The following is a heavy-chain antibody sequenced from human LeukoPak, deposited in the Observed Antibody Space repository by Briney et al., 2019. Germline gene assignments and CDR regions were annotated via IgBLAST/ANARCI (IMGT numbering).Heavy chain of an antibody. Sequence: GGSLRLSCAASGFTFSNYAMSWVRQAPGKGLEWVSTISGSGDPRFYADSVKGRFTISRDKSKSTLYLQMNSLRPEDTAVYYCAKAASSGDDATHGDYRGQGTPVTVSS. CDR3: AKAASSGDDATHGDY. CDR2: ISGSGDPR. D-gene: IGHD4-17*01. V-gene: IGHV3-23*01. CDR1: GFTFSNYA. J-gene: IGHJ4*02.